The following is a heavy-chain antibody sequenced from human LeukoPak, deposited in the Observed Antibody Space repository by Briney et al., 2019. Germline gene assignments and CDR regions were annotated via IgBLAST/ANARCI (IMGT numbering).Heavy chain of an antibody. Sequence: SETLSLTCTVSGRSISSSSYYWGWIRQPPGKGLEWIGSIYYSGSTYYNPSLKSRVTISVDTSKNQFSLKLSSVTAADTAVYYCAILLVPNGDYWGQGTLVTVSS. V-gene: IGHV4-39*01. CDR3: AILLVPNGDY. CDR2: IYYSGST. J-gene: IGHJ4*02. D-gene: IGHD6-13*01. CDR1: GRSISSSSYY.